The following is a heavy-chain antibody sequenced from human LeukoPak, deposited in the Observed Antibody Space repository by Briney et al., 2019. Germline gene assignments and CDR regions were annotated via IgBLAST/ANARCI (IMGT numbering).Heavy chain of an antibody. J-gene: IGHJ4*02. CDR2: IYYSGST. D-gene: IGHD1-26*01. V-gene: IGHV4-59*12. Sequence: SETLSLTCTVSGGSISSYYWSWIRQPPGKGLEWIGYIYYSGSTNYNPSLKSRVTISVDTSKNQFSLKLSSVTAADTAVYYCARSVGATVDYWGQGTLVTVSS. CDR1: GGSISSYY. CDR3: ARSVGATVDY.